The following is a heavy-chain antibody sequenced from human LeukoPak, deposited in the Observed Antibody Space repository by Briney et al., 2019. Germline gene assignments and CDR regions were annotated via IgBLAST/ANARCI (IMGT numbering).Heavy chain of an antibody. D-gene: IGHD3-10*01. CDR2: INQDGSEK. Sequence: GGSLRLSCAASGFTFSSYAVNWVRQAPGQGLEWVANINQDGSEKYYVDSVKGRFTISRDNAKKALFLQMNSLRAEDTAVYFCARVVPPLYFFDYWGQGTPVTVSS. V-gene: IGHV3-7*01. J-gene: IGHJ4*02. CDR3: ARVVPPLYFFDY. CDR1: GFTFSSYA.